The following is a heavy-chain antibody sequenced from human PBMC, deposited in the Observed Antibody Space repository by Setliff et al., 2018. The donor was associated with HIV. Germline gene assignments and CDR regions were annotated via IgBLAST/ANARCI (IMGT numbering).Heavy chain of an antibody. CDR3: ARDLDFLGHFDY. V-gene: IGHV1-3*01. CDR1: GYTFSSYA. J-gene: IGHJ4*02. CDR2: INAGNGNT. D-gene: IGHD2-2*03. Sequence: ASVKVPCKASGYTFSSYAMHWVRQAPGQRLEWMGWINAGNGNTKYSQKFQGRVTITRDTSASTAYMELSSLRSEDTAVYYCARDLDFLGHFDYWGQGTLVTVSS.